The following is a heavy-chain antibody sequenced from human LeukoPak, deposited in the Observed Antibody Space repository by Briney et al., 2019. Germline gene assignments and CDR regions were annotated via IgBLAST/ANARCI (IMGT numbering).Heavy chain of an antibody. Sequence: GESLKISCKGSGYSFTSYWIGWVRPLTGKGLEWMGIIYPGDSDTRYSPSFQGQVTISADKSISTAYLQWSSLKASDTAMYYCARRYSSSSDLDYWGQGTLVTVSS. J-gene: IGHJ4*02. CDR2: IYPGDSDT. CDR3: ARRYSSSSDLDY. CDR1: GYSFTSYW. D-gene: IGHD6-6*01. V-gene: IGHV5-51*01.